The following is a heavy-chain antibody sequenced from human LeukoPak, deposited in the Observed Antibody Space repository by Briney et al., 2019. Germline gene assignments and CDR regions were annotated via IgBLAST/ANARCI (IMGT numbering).Heavy chain of an antibody. CDR1: GYTFTNYG. CDR3: AREVNVYYYGSGPYYYYYYGMDV. J-gene: IGHJ6*02. V-gene: IGHV1-18*01. D-gene: IGHD3-10*01. Sequence: GASVKVSCKASGYTFTNYGVSWVRQAPGQGLEWMGWISAYNGNTNYAQKLQGRVTMTTDTSTSTAYMELRSLRSDDTAVYYCAREVNVYYYGSGPYYYYYYGMDVWGQGTTVTVSS. CDR2: ISAYNGNT.